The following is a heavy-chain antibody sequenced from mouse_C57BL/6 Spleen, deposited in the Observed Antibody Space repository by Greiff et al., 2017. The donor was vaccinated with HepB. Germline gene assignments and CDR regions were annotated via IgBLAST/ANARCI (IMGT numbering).Heavy chain of an antibody. Sequence: QVQLQQSGPELVKPGASVKISCKASGYAFSSSWMNWVKQRPGKGLEWIGRIYPGDGDTNYNGKFKGKATLTADKSSSTAYMQLSSLTSEDSVVYFCARGGVEAWFAYWGQGTLVTVSA. D-gene: IGHD1-1*01. CDR3: ARGGVEAWFAY. V-gene: IGHV1-82*01. J-gene: IGHJ3*01. CDR2: IYPGDGDT. CDR1: GYAFSSSW.